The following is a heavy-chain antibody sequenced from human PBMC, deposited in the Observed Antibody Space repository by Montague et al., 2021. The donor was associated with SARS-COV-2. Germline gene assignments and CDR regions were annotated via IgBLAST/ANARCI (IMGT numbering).Heavy chain of an antibody. J-gene: IGHJ6*02. CDR3: ARYRRRFAEIYDTYYDYGLSV. V-gene: IGHV4-34*01. Sequence: SETLSLTRAVYGGSFSVHYWTWIRQPPGKGLEWIGQINQSGSTKYNPSLKSRVTISIDTSKNQFSLKMTSMTAADTGVYYCARYRRRFAEIYDTYYDYGLSVWGQGTTVTVFS. D-gene: IGHD3-10*01. CDR1: GGSFSVHY. CDR2: INQSGST.